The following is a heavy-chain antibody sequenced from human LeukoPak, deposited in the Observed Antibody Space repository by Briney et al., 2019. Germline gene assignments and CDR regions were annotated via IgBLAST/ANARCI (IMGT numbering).Heavy chain of an antibody. CDR2: IYYSGST. Sequence: PSETLSLTCTVSGGSISSSSYYWGWIRQPPGKGLEWIGSIYYSGSTYYNPSLKSRATISVDTSKNQFSLKLSSVTAADAAVYYCARTQAGVPRGAFDIWGQGTMVTVSS. D-gene: IGHD2-2*01. CDR3: ARTQAGVPRGAFDI. CDR1: GGSISSSSYY. J-gene: IGHJ3*02. V-gene: IGHV4-39*07.